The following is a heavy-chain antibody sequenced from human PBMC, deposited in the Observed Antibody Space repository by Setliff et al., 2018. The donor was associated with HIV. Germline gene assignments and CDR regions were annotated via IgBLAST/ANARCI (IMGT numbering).Heavy chain of an antibody. Sequence: SLTISCAASGFNFDDYAMHWGRQVPGKGPEWVSGITWNSGTIAYADSVKGRFTIPRDNAKKYVYLQMNSLRVEDTALYFCAKDYGDGHNWGAFDIWGQGTMVTVS. CDR2: ITWNSGTI. J-gene: IGHJ3*02. CDR1: GFNFDDYA. CDR3: AKDYGDGHNWGAFDI. D-gene: IGHD1-1*01. V-gene: IGHV3-9*01.